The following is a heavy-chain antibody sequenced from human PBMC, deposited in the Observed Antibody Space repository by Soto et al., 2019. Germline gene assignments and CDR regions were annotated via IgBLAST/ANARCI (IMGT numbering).Heavy chain of an antibody. CDR1: GGSISSGGYY. Sequence: QVQLQESGPGLVKPSQTLSLTCTVSGGSISSGGYYWSWIRQHPGKGLEWIGYIYYSGGTYYNPSLKSRVTISVDTSKNQFSLKLSSVTAADTAVYYCATGVDCGGDCYHDAFDIWGQGTMVTVSS. V-gene: IGHV4-31*03. CDR2: IYYSGGT. J-gene: IGHJ3*02. CDR3: ATGVDCGGDCYHDAFDI. D-gene: IGHD2-21*02.